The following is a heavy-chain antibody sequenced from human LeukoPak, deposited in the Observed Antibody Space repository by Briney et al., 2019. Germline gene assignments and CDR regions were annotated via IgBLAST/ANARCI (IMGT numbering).Heavy chain of an antibody. CDR2: ISSSSSTI. CDR3: ARDTPSGFGVVIVFDY. V-gene: IGHV3-48*01. D-gene: IGHD3-3*01. Sequence: GGSLRLSCAASGFTFSSYSMNWVRQAPGEGLEWVSYISSSSSTIYYADSVKGRFTISRDNAKNSLYLQMNSLRAEDTAVYYCARDTPSGFGVVIVFDYWGQGTLVTVSS. CDR1: GFTFSSYS. J-gene: IGHJ4*02.